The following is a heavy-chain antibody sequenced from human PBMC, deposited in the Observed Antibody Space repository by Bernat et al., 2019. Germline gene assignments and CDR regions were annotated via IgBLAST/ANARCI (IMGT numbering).Heavy chain of an antibody. CDR3: AILSQAVAGTVGRYYYYGMDV. J-gene: IGHJ6*02. CDR2: IIPIFGTA. CDR1: GGTFSSYA. V-gene: IGHV1-69*06. Sequence: QVQLVQSGAEVKKPGSSVKVSCKASGGTFSSYAISWVRQAPGQGLEWMGGIIPIFGTANYAQKFQGRVTITADKSTSTAYMELSSLRSEDTAVYYCAILSQAVAGTVGRYYYYGMDVWGQGTTVTVSS. D-gene: IGHD6-19*01.